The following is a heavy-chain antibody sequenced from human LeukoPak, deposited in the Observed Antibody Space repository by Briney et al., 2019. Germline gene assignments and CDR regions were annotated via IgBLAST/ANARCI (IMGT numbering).Heavy chain of an antibody. D-gene: IGHD2-15*01. CDR3: AREVVDYSYWYFDL. V-gene: IGHV4-59*01. Sequence: PSETLSLTCTVSGGSISSYYWSWIRQPPGKGLGWIGYIYYSGSTNYNPSLKSRVTISVDTSKNQFSLKLSSVTAADTAVYYCAREVVDYSYWYFDLWGRGTLVTVSS. CDR2: IYYSGST. CDR1: GGSISSYY. J-gene: IGHJ2*01.